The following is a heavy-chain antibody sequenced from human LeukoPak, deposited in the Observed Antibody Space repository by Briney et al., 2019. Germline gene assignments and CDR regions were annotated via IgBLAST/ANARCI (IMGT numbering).Heavy chain of an antibody. J-gene: IGHJ5*01. CDR1: GYTFTSYY. CDR3: ARAPYCGGDCYPNWFDS. V-gene: IGHV1-46*01. Sequence: GASVKVSCKASGYTFTSYYMHWVRQAPGQGLEWMGIINPSGGSTSYAQKFQGRVTMTRDTSTSTVYMELSSLRSEDTAVYYCARAPYCGGDCYPNWFDSWGQGTLVTVSS. CDR2: INPSGGST. D-gene: IGHD2-21*02.